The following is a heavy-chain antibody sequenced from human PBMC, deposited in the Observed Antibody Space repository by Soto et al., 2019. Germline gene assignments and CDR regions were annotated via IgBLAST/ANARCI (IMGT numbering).Heavy chain of an antibody. V-gene: IGHV3-73*02. CDR1: GFSLSGSF. CDR2: IASRAHNYAT. D-gene: IGHD1-1*01. CDR3: AGVMGTLFERFGY. Sequence: VELVESGGGLVQPGGSLKLSCAASGFSLSGSFIHWVRQASGKGPEWVGRIASRAHNYATAYGTSVQGRFTVSRDDSLTTAYLQMSPLKTEGAVVYFCAGVMGTLFERFGYWGRGILVPVSA. J-gene: IGHJ4*02.